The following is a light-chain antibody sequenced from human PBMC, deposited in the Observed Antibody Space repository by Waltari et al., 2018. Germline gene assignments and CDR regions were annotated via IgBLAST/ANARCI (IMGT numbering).Light chain of an antibody. Sequence: EVVLTQSPGTLSLSPGERAPLACRARQSVGTSLAWYQQKPGQAPRLLIFGASRRATGIPDRFSGSGSGTDFSLTISRLEPEDFAVYYCQHYVRLPATFGQGTKVEI. CDR1: QSVGTS. V-gene: IGKV3-20*01. CDR3: QHYVRLPAT. CDR2: GAS. J-gene: IGKJ1*01.